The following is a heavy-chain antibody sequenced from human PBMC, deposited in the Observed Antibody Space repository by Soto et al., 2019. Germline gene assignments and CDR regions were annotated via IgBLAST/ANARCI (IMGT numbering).Heavy chain of an antibody. J-gene: IGHJ4*02. Sequence: SETLSLTCAVYGGSFSGYYWSWIRQPPGKGLEWIGEINHSGSTNYNPSLKSRVTISVDTSKNQFSLKLSSVTAADTAVYYCARYRDYSNYYFDYWGQGTLVTVSS. V-gene: IGHV4-34*01. CDR3: ARYRDYSNYYFDY. CDR1: GGSFSGYY. D-gene: IGHD4-4*01. CDR2: INHSGST.